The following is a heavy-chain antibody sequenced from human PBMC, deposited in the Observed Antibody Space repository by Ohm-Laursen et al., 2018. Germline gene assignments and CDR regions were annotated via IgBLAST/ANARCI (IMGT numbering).Heavy chain of an antibody. D-gene: IGHD2-15*01. Sequence: GTLSLTCAVYGGSFSGYYWSWIRQPPGKGLEWIGEINHSGSTNYNPSLKSRVTISVDTSKNQFSLKLSSVTAADTAVYYCARGGQVVVAAARVYYYYGMDVWGQGTTVTVSS. CDR3: ARGGQVVVAAARVYYYYGMDV. V-gene: IGHV4-34*01. CDR2: INHSGST. CDR1: GGSFSGYY. J-gene: IGHJ6*02.